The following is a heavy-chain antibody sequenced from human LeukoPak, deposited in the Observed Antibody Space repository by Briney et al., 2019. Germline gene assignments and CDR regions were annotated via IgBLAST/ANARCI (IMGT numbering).Heavy chain of an antibody. V-gene: IGHV3-43*01. CDR1: GFTFDDYT. CDR3: ARVRYSNGVFDP. CDR2: ISWDGGST. D-gene: IGHD6-19*01. Sequence: PGGSLRLSCAASGFTFDDYTMHWVRQAPGKGLEWVSLISWDGGSTYYADSVKGRFTISRDNAKNSLYLQMNSLRDEDTAVYYCARVRYSNGVFDPWGQGTLVTVSS. J-gene: IGHJ5*02.